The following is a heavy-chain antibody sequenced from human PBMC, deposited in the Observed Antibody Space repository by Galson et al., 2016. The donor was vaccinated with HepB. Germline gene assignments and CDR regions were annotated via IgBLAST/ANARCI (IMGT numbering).Heavy chain of an antibody. J-gene: IGHJ4*02. CDR3: VRDLDDYIWGTYRTLDY. CDR2: VSYDGSII. CDR1: GFTFSGHA. V-gene: IGHV3-30*04. D-gene: IGHD3-16*01. Sequence: SLRLSCAASGFTFSGHAMHWVRQAPGKGLEWVAVVSYDGSIISYADSVKGRFTISRHNSKNTLYLQMNSLRAEDTALYYCVRDLDDYIWGTYRTLDYWGQGTLVTVSS.